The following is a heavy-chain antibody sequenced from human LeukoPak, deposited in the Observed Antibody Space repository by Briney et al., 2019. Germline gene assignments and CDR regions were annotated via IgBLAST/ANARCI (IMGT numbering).Heavy chain of an antibody. CDR3: AKGIAVRGNYYGMDV. J-gene: IGHJ6*02. D-gene: IGHD6-19*01. Sequence: GGSLRLSCAASGFTFSSYAMSWVRKAPGKGLEWVSGISGSGGGTYYADSVKGRFTISRDNSKNTLYLQMNSLRPEDTAVYYCAKGIAVRGNYYGMDVWGQGTTVTVSS. CDR2: ISGSGGGT. CDR1: GFTFSSYA. V-gene: IGHV3-23*01.